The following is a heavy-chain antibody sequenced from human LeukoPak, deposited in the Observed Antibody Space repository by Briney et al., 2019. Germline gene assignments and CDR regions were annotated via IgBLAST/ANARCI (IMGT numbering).Heavy chain of an antibody. CDR2: ISGSGGST. D-gene: IGHD6-19*01. V-gene: IGHV3-23*01. J-gene: IGHJ4*02. CDR1: GFTFSSYA. Sequence: GGSLTLSCPASGFTFSSYAMSWVRQAPGKGLEWVSAISGSGGSTYYADSVKGRFTISRDNSKNTLYLQMNSLRAEDTAVYYCAKAGRSGWYYWGQGTLVTVSS. CDR3: AKAGRSGWYY.